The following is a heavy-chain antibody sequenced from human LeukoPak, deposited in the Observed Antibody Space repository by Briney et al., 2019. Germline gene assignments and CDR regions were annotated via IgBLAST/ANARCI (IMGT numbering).Heavy chain of an antibody. Sequence: GGSLRLSCVASGFTFGSYGMHWVRQAPGKGLEWVAVIWYDGSKKYYVDSVKGRFTISRDNSKNTLYLQMNSLRAEDTAVYYCASDREVGNYYDVIFDIWGQGTTVTVSS. D-gene: IGHD3-22*01. CDR1: GFTFGSYG. CDR3: ASDREVGNYYDVIFDI. J-gene: IGHJ3*02. V-gene: IGHV3-33*01. CDR2: IWYDGSKK.